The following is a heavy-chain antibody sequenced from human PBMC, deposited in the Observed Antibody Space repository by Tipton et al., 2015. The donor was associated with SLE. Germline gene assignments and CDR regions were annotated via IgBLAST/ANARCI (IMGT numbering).Heavy chain of an antibody. J-gene: IGHJ3*02. CDR3: AKSSIAAAEGVWAFDI. CDR2: ISGSGGST. D-gene: IGHD6-13*01. CDR1: GFTFSSYA. Sequence: SLRLSCAASGFTFSSYAMSWVRQAPGKGLEWVSVISGSGGSTYYADSVKGRFTISRDNSKNTLYLQMNSLRAEDTVVYYCAKSSIAAAEGVWAFDIWGQGTMVTVSS. V-gene: IGHV3-23*01.